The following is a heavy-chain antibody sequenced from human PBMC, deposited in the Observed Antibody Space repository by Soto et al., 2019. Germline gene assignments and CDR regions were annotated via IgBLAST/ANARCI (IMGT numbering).Heavy chain of an antibody. V-gene: IGHV4-61*05. Sequence: PSETLSLTCTVSGGSISSSKNYWGWIRQPPGKALEYIGHIYYTGSTRYNPSLTSRVTISLDTSREQFSLKLTSVTAADTAVYYCARGRHCTSPTCSGFPSIWFDPWGQANLHTVS. CDR3: ARGRHCTSPTCSGFPSIWFDP. CDR2: IYYTGST. CDR1: GGSISSSKNY. J-gene: IGHJ5*02. D-gene: IGHD2-8*01.